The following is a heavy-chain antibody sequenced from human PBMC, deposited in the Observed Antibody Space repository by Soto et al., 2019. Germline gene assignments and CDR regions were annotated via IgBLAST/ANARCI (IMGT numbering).Heavy chain of an antibody. CDR1: GFTFRTYT. J-gene: IGHJ6*02. D-gene: IGHD3-10*01. Sequence: RRLSCISSGFTFRTYTMNWVRQAPGKGLEWVSGIRGFSPYTFYAESVKGRFTISRDNAKNSLYLQMNSRRAEDTAVYYCARDRGYDAHDYYYNAMDVWGQGTTVTVSS. V-gene: IGHV3-21*01. CDR3: ARDRGYDAHDYYYNAMDV. CDR2: IRGFSPYT.